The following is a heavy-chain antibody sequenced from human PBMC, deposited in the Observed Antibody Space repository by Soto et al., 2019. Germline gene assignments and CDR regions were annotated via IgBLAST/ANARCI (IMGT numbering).Heavy chain of an antibody. CDR1: GYTFTGYY. J-gene: IGHJ4*02. V-gene: IGHV1-2*02. CDR3: GRVRVELFMGREY. D-gene: IGHD3-10*01. CDR2: INPNSGGT. Sequence: QVQLVQSGAEVKKPGAAVKVSCKASGYTFTGYYMHWVRQAPGQGLEWMGWINPNSGGTNYAQKFQGRVTMTRDTSISTADMELSRLRSGDTAVYYCGRVRVELFMGREYWGQGTLVSVSS.